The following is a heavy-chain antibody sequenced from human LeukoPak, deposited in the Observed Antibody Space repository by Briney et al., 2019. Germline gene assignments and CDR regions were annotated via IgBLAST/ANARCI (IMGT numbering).Heavy chain of an antibody. V-gene: IGHV3-30*18. D-gene: IGHD3-22*01. J-gene: IGHJ4*02. CDR1: GFTFSSYG. CDR3: AKVNSGYLDY. Sequence: GRSLRLSCAASGFTFSSYGMHWVRQAPGKGLEWVAVISYDGSNKYYADSVKGRFTISRDNSKNTLYLQMNSLRAEDTAVYYCAKVNSGYLDYWGQRTLVTVSS. CDR2: ISYDGSNK.